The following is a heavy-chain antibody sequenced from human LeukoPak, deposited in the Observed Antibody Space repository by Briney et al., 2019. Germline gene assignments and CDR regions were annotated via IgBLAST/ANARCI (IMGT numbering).Heavy chain of an antibody. D-gene: IGHD3-3*01. CDR2: INSDGSST. J-gene: IGHJ6*03. CDR1: GFTFSSNW. CDR3: VRAGGVAIINCYYYMDV. V-gene: IGHV3-74*01. Sequence: PGGSLRLSCAASGFTFSSNWMHWVRQAPGKGLVWVSRINSDGSSTSYADSVKGRFTISRDNARNTLYLQMNSLRAEDTAVYYCVRAGGVAIINCYYYMDVWGKGTTVTVSS.